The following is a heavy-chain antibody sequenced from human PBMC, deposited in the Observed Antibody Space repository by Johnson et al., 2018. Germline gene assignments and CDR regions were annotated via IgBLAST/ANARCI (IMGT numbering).Heavy chain of an antibody. Sequence: VQLVQSGAEVKKPGESLKISCKGSGYSFTSYWIGWVRQMPGKGLEWMGIIYSADSDVRYSPSFQGQVTISADKSISTAYLQWNSLKASDTAIYYCARPTIPGTYAFDVWGQGTMVTVSS. CDR3: ARPTIPGTYAFDV. D-gene: IGHD2-21*01. J-gene: IGHJ3*01. CDR1: GYSFTSYW. V-gene: IGHV5-51*01. CDR2: IYSADSDV.